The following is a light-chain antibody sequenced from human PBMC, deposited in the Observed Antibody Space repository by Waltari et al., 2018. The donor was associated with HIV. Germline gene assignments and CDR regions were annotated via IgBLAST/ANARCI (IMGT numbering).Light chain of an antibody. CDR1: QDISNY. CDR3: QHYDNRPPWT. V-gene: IGKV1-33*01. J-gene: IGKJ1*01. CDR2: DAS. Sequence: DIQMTQSPSSLSASVGDRVTITCQASQDISNYLNWYQQKSGKAPKLLIYDASNLQTGVPSRFSGRRSGTDFTFPISSLQPEDIATYYCQHYDNRPPWTFGQGTKVEIK.